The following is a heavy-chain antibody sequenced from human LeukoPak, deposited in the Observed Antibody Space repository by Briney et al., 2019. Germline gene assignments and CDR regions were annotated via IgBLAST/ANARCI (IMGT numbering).Heavy chain of an antibody. CDR2: IYYSGST. CDR1: GGSISSYY. V-gene: IGHV4-59*01. J-gene: IGHJ5*02. Sequence: PSETLSLTCTVSGGSISSYYWSWIRQPPGKGLEWIGCIYYSGSTNYNPSLKSRVTISVDASKNQFSLKLSSVTAADTAVYYCARVGDCSSTSCSWFDPWGQGTLVTVSS. D-gene: IGHD2-2*01. CDR3: ARVGDCSSTSCSWFDP.